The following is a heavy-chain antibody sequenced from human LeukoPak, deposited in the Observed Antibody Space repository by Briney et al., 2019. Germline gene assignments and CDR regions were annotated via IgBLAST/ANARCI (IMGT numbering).Heavy chain of an antibody. CDR1: GGSISSYY. D-gene: IGHD6-13*01. V-gene: IGHV4-59*01. CDR3: ARGRKSRSWYQTQSSWYGMDV. CDR2: IYYSGST. Sequence: SETLSLTCTVSGGSISSYYWNWIRQPPGKGLDWIGYIYYSGSTNYNPSLKSRVTISVDTSKNQFSLKLSSVTAADTAVYYCARGRKSRSWYQTQSSWYGMDVWGQGTAVTVSS. J-gene: IGHJ6*02.